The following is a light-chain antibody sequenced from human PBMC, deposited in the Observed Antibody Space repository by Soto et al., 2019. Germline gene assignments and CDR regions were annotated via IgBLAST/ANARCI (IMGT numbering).Light chain of an antibody. CDR1: QSFRGL. V-gene: IGKV3-20*01. J-gene: IGKJ1*01. Sequence: EVVLTQSPVSLSLSPGERATLSCSASQSFRGLLAWYQQKPGQAPRLLIYDAYNRATGIPDRLSGSGSGTDFTLTISRLEPEDFAVYYCQQYGSSPTWTFGQGTKVDIK. CDR3: QQYGSSPTWT. CDR2: DAY.